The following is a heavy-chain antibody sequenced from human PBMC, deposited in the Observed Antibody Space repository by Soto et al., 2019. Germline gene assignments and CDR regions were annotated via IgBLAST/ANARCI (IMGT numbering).Heavy chain of an antibody. V-gene: IGHV4-34*02. CDR3: ATRITVFGLLIPPFDP. Sequence: QVHLQQWGAGLLKPSETLSLTCAVYGGSVNGYYWNWIRQPPGKGLEWIGEINHTGGTHYNPSLKSRVTMSVDTANNQFSLRLSAVTAAYTAIYYCATRITVFGLLIPPFDPWGQGTQVTVSS. CDR2: INHTGGT. D-gene: IGHD3-3*01. J-gene: IGHJ5*02. CDR1: GGSVNGYY.